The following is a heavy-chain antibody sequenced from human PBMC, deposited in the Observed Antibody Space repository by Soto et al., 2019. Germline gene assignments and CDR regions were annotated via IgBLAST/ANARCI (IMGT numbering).Heavy chain of an antibody. D-gene: IGHD3-22*01. Sequence: EGQLVESGGGLVEPGGSLRLSCAASGFIFSSSDMTWVRQAPGKGLEYVSSINYNGIYTFYAEPAKGRFTISRDNAKNSLYLQMYSLTAEDTAVYFCARKFNSDISGYDYFDYWGQGTLVIVSS. J-gene: IGHJ4*02. CDR3: ARKFNSDISGYDYFDY. CDR2: INYNGIYT. CDR1: GFIFSSSD. V-gene: IGHV3-21*06.